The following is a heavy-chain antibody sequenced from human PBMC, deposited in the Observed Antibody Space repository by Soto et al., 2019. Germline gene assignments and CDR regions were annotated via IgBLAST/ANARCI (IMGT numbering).Heavy chain of an antibody. V-gene: IGHV4-4*07. J-gene: IGHJ5*02. D-gene: IGHD5-12*01. Sequence: SETLSLTCTVSGGSISSYYWSWIRQPAGKGLEWIGRIYTSGSTNYNPSLKSRVTMSVDTSKNQFSLKLSSVTAADTAVYYCARGKAYSGYDGGPINWFDPWGQGTLVTVSS. CDR3: ARGKAYSGYDGGPINWFDP. CDR2: IYTSGST. CDR1: GGSISSYY.